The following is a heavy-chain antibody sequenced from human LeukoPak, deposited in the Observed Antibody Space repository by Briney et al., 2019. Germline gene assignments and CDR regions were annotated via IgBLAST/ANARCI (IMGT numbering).Heavy chain of an antibody. V-gene: IGHV3-66*01. Sequence: GGSLRLSCAASGFTVSSNYMSWVRQAPGKGLEWVSVVYGGVNTVYADSVQGRFTISRDNSKNTLYLQMSSLRAEDTAVYYCAKSPKTGFLFDYWGKGTLVTVSS. D-gene: IGHD1-1*01. J-gene: IGHJ4*02. CDR1: GFTVSSNY. CDR3: AKSPKTGFLFDY. CDR2: VYGGVNT.